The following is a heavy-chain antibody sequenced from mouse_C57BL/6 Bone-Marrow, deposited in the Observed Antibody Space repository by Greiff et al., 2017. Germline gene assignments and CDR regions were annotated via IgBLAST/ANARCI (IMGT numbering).Heavy chain of an antibody. CDR2: IYPRNGNP. CDR1: GYNFTSYG. CDR3: ARGRITTVVAPVAY. D-gene: IGHD1-1*01. Sequence: QVQLKESGAELARPGASVKLSCKASGYNFTSYGISWVKQRTGQGLEWIGEIYPRNGNPYYNEKFKGKATLTADKSSSTAYMGLRSLTSEDSAVYFCARGRITTVVAPVAYWGQGTLDTVSA. J-gene: IGHJ3*01. V-gene: IGHV1-81*01.